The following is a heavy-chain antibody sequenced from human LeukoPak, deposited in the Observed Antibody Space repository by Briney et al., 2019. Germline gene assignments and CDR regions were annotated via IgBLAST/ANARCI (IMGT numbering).Heavy chain of an antibody. CDR2: FDPEDGET. Sequence: ASVKVSCKVSGYTLTELSMHWVRQAPGKGLEWMGGFDPEDGETIYAQKFQGRVTMTEDTSTDTAYMELSSLRSEDTAVYYCATDLGVRGVILFDGKFDPWGQGTLVTVSS. CDR1: GYTLTELS. D-gene: IGHD3-10*01. J-gene: IGHJ5*02. V-gene: IGHV1-24*01. CDR3: ATDLGVRGVILFDGKFDP.